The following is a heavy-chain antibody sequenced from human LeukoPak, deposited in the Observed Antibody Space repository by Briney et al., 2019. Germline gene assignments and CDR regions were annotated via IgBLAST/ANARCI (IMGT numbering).Heavy chain of an antibody. CDR1: GFTFSSFE. V-gene: IGHV3-48*03. CDR2: IGISGSTK. J-gene: IGHJ3*02. D-gene: IGHD1-1*01. CDR3: ARDPNGAFDI. Sequence: GGSLRLSCAASGFTFSSFEMNWVRQAPGKGLEWVSYIGISGSTKYYADSVKGRFTISRDNAKNSLYLQMNSLRAEDTAVYYCARDPNGAFDIWGQGTMVTVSS.